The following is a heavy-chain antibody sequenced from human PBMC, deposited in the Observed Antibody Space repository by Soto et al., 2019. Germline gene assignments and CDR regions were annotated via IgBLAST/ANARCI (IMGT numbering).Heavy chain of an antibody. Sequence: QDQLVQSGAEVKKPGSSVKVSCKASGGTFSSHTFSWVRQAPGQGLEWMGRIIPALGTATYAQKFQGRVTNTADESATTVYKELNSLRSEDKAVYYCARPDFGDYWYFDLWGRGTLVTVSS. CDR1: GGTFSSHT. CDR3: ARPDFGDYWYFDL. CDR2: IIPALGTA. V-gene: IGHV1-69*08. J-gene: IGHJ2*01. D-gene: IGHD4-17*01.